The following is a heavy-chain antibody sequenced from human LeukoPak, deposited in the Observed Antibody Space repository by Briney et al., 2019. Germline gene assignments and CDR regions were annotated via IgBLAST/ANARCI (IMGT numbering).Heavy chain of an antibody. D-gene: IGHD3-10*01. CDR3: ARGGSGSYFSRYYYYGMDV. V-gene: IGHV1-69*06. J-gene: IGHJ6*04. CDR2: IIPIFGTA. Sequence: WASVKVSCKASGGTFSSYPISWARQAPGQGLEWMGGIIPIFGTANYAQKFQGRVTITADKSTSTAYMELSSLRSEDTAVYYCARGGSGSYFSRYYYYGMDVWGKGTTVTVSS. CDR1: GGTFSSYP.